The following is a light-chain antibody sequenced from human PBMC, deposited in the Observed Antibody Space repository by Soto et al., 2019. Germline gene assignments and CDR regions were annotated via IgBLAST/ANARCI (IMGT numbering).Light chain of an antibody. J-gene: IGKJ2*01. CDR2: DAS. Sequence: EIVLTQSPATLSLSPGERATLSCRASQSVSSYLAWYQQKPGQAPRLLIYDASNRATGIPARFSGSGSGTDFTLTISSVAPEDFAVYYCQQRSKWPPYTFGQGTKLEIK. CDR1: QSVSSY. V-gene: IGKV3-11*01. CDR3: QQRSKWPPYT.